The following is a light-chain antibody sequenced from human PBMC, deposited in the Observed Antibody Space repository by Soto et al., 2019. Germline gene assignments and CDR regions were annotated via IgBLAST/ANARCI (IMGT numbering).Light chain of an antibody. J-gene: IGKJ4*01. V-gene: IGKV1-9*01. CDR2: AAS. Sequence: DIQLTQSPSFLSASVGDRVTITCRASQGSRTYLAWYQQKPGKAPNLLVYAASTLQSGGPSRFSGSGSGTEFTLTRSSLQPADFASYYCQQLNSYPLTFGGGTKVEI. CDR1: QGSRTY. CDR3: QQLNSYPLT.